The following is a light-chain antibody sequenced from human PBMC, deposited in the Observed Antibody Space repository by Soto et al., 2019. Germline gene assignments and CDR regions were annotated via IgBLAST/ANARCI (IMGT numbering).Light chain of an antibody. CDR2: EVS. CDR1: SSDVGGYNY. V-gene: IGLV2-8*01. CDR3: SSYAGSNNLV. J-gene: IGLJ1*01. Sequence: QSALTQPPSASGSPGRSVTMSCTGTSSDVGGYNYVSWYQQHPGKAPKLMIYEVSKRPSGVPDRFSGSKSGNTASLTVSGLQAEDEADYYCSSYAGSNNLVFGTGTKVTVL.